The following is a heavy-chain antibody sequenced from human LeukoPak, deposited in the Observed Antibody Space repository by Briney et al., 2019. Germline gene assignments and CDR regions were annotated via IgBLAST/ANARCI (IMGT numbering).Heavy chain of an antibody. V-gene: IGHV3-23*01. Sequence: PGGSLRLSCAASGFTFSSYAMSWVRQAPGKRLEWVSAISGSGGSTYYADSVKGRFTISRDNSKNTLYLQMNSLRAEDTAVYYCARKEASSGYWRGYFDYWGQGTLVTVSS. CDR2: ISGSGGST. CDR3: ARKEASSGYWRGYFDY. CDR1: GFTFSSYA. J-gene: IGHJ4*02. D-gene: IGHD3-22*01.